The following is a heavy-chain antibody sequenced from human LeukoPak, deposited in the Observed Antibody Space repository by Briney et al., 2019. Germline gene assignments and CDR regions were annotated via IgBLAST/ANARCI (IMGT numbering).Heavy chain of an antibody. CDR1: GYTFTSYG. CDR2: ISAYNGNT. J-gene: IGHJ4*02. V-gene: IGHV1-18*01. Sequence: ASVKVSCKASGYTFTSYGISWVRQAPGQGLEWMGWISAYNGNTNYAQKLQGRVTMTTDTSTSTAYMELRSLRSDDTAVYYCARTPRYCSSTSCFHFDYWGQGTLVTVSS. D-gene: IGHD2-2*01. CDR3: ARTPRYCSSTSCFHFDY.